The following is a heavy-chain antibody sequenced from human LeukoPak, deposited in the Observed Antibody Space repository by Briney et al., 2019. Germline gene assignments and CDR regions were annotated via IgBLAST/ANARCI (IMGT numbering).Heavy chain of an antibody. CDR3: ARVVDTPKVLYGAFDI. Sequence: PGGSLRLSCGASGFTFRGYSMNWVRQAPGKGLEWVSYISSSTTYYADSVKGRFTISRDNAENSLYLQMNSLRAEDTAVYYCARVVDTPKVLYGAFDIWGQGTVVTVSS. J-gene: IGHJ3*02. CDR1: GFTFRGYS. D-gene: IGHD5-18*01. V-gene: IGHV3-48*01. CDR2: ISSSTT.